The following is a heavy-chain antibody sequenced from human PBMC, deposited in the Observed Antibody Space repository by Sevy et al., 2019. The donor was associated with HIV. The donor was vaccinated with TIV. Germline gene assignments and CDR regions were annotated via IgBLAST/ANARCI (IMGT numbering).Heavy chain of an antibody. V-gene: IGHV4-34*01. Sequence: SETLSLTCAVYGGSFSGYYWSWIRQPPGKGLEWIGEINHSGSTNYNPSLKSRVTISVDTSKNQFSLKLSSVTAADTAVYYCATRSYCSGGSGYSFVGEGWFDPWGQGTLVTVSS. CDR2: INHSGST. CDR1: GGSFSGYY. CDR3: ATRSYCSGGSGYSFVGEGWFDP. J-gene: IGHJ5*02. D-gene: IGHD2-15*01.